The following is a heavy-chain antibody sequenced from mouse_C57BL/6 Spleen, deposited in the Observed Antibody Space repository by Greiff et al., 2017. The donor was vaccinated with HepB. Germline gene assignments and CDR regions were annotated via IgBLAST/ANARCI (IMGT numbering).Heavy chain of an antibody. D-gene: IGHD6-1*01. CDR1: GYTFTDYY. J-gene: IGHJ4*01. Sequence: QVQLKQSGAELVRPGASVKLSCKASGYTFTDYYINWVKQRPGQGLEWIARIYPGSGNTYYNEKFKGKATLTAEKSSSTAYMQLSSLTSEDSAVYFCARGSALWAMDYWGQGTSVTVSS. CDR3: ARGSALWAMDY. CDR2: IYPGSGNT. V-gene: IGHV1-76*01.